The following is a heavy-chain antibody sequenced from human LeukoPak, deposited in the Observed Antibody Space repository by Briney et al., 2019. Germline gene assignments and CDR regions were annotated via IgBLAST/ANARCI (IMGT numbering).Heavy chain of an antibody. J-gene: IGHJ4*02. CDR2: IYTSGST. V-gene: IGHV4-61*02. D-gene: IGHD3-22*01. CDR1: GGSISSGSYY. CDR3: ARGAHDSSGYYYEFVFYFDY. Sequence: SETLSLTCTVSGGSISSGSYYWSWIRQPAGKGLEWIGRIYTSGSTNYNPSLKSRVTISVDTSKNQFSPKLSSVTAADTAVYYCARGAHDSSGYYYEFVFYFDYWGQGTLVTVSS.